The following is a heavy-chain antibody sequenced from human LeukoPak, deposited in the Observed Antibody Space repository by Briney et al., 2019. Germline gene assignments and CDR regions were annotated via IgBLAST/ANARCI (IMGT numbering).Heavy chain of an antibody. Sequence: GASVKVSCKASGYTFTSHGISWVRQAPGQGLEWRGWISAYNGNTNYAQKLQGRVTMTTDTSTSTAYMELRSLRSDDTAVYYCAKDLDYGGKKVLNEYFDYWGQGTLVTVSS. CDR3: AKDLDYGGKKVLNEYFDY. CDR2: ISAYNGNT. D-gene: IGHD4-23*01. V-gene: IGHV1-18*01. CDR1: GYTFTSHG. J-gene: IGHJ4*02.